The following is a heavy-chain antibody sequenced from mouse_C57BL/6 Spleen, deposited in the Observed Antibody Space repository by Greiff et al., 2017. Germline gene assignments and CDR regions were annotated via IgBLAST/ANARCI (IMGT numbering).Heavy chain of an antibody. CDR1: GYTFTDYN. V-gene: IGHV1-18*01. D-gene: IGHD1-1*01. Sequence: EVQLQQSGPELVKPGASVKIPCKASGYTFTDYNMDWVKQSHGKSLEWIGDINPNNGGTIYNQKFKGKATLTVDKSSSTAYMELRSLTSEDTAVYYCARKIYYYGSWYFDVWGTGTTVTVSS. CDR2: INPNNGGT. J-gene: IGHJ1*03. CDR3: ARKIYYYGSWYFDV.